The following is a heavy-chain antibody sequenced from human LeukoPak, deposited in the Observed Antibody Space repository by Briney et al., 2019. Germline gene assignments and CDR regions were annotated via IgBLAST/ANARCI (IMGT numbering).Heavy chain of an antibody. V-gene: IGHV3-30*02. CDR2: IRYDGSNK. J-gene: IGHJ4*02. D-gene: IGHD3-22*01. Sequence: GRSLRLSCAASGITFSSYAMHWVRQAPGKGLEWVAFIRYDGSNKYYADSVKGRFTISRDNSKNTLYLQMNSLRAEDTAVYYCAKDQGYYDSSGYYRNFDYWGQGTLVTVSS. CDR1: GITFSSYA. CDR3: AKDQGYYDSSGYYRNFDY.